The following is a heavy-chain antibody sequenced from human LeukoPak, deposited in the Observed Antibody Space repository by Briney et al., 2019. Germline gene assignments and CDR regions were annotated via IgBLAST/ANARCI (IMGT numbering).Heavy chain of an antibody. Sequence: GGSLRLSCAASGFTFSSYAMSWVRQAPGKGLEWVSAISDSGDYTYYADSVKGRFTISRDNSKNTLYLQMNSLRVEDTAVYYCAKGFGLEAMIVWGQGTLVTVSS. CDR1: GFTFSSYA. V-gene: IGHV3-23*01. D-gene: IGHD3-22*01. CDR2: ISDSGDYT. CDR3: AKGFGLEAMIV. J-gene: IGHJ4*02.